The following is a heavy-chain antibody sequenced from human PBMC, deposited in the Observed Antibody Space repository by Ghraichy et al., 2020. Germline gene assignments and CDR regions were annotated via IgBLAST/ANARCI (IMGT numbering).Heavy chain of an antibody. CDR3: ASDEGLPNGINI. CDR1: GFIVSRNY. V-gene: IGHV3-53*01. Sequence: GGSLRLSCAASGFIVSRNYMSWVRQAPGKGLEFVSVIYSDGTTNYAESVKGRFTISRDNSRNTLYLQMNTLRVDDTAVYYCASDEGLPNGINIWGQGTTVTVSS. D-gene: IGHD3-16*01. CDR2: IYSDGTT. J-gene: IGHJ6*02.